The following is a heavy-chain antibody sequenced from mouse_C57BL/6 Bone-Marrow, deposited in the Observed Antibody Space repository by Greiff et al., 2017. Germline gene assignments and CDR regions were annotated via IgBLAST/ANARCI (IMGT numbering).Heavy chain of an antibody. CDR3: AREGSL. Sequence: VQLQQSGPGLVKPSQSLSLTCSVTGYSITSGYYWNWIRQFPGNKLEWMGYISYDGSNNYNPSLKNRISITRDTSKNQFFLKLNSVTTEDTATYYCAREGSLWGQGTTLTVSS. CDR2: ISYDGSN. V-gene: IGHV3-6*01. J-gene: IGHJ2*01. CDR1: GYSITSGYY.